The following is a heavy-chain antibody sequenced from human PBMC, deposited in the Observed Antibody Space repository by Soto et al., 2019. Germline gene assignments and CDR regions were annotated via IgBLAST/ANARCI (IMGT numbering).Heavy chain of an antibody. CDR2: LYTRGTT. J-gene: IGHJ4*02. Sequence: PSETLSLTCSVSGASISNFYWSWIRQSAGKGLEWIGRLYTRGTTDYNPSLKSRVTMSIDTSKNRVSLSLTSVTAADTAVYYCAKGGTYYFDSWGQGTLVTVSS. CDR3: AKGGTYYFDS. D-gene: IGHD3-16*01. CDR1: GASISNFY. V-gene: IGHV4-4*07.